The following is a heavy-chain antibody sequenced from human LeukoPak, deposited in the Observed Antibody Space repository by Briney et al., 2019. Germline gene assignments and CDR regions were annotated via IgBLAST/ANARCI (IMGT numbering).Heavy chain of an antibody. CDR2: INSRSSDI. Sequence: GGSLRLSCAASGFTFCNDGMSWVPQAPGKRPEGISYINSRSSDIHYADSVRGRFTIYRNNVKNSLFLQMNSLRVEDTAVYFCARDGVALYWGQGTLVTVSS. V-gene: IGHV3-48*01. CDR1: GFTFCNDG. J-gene: IGHJ4*02. D-gene: IGHD3-3*01. CDR3: ARDGVALY.